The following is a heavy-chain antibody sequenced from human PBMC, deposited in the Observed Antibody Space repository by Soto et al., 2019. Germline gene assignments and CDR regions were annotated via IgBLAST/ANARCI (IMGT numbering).Heavy chain of an antibody. D-gene: IGHD5-18*01. Sequence: EVQLVQSGAEVKKRGESLKISCKGSGYSFTSYWIGWVRQMPGKGLEWMGIIYPGDSDTRYSPSFQGQVTIPADKPISTAYLQWSSLKASDTAMYYCARLLFGHTAMATGYYYYGMDVWGQGTTVTVSS. CDR1: GYSFTSYW. J-gene: IGHJ6*02. V-gene: IGHV5-51*01. CDR2: IYPGDSDT. CDR3: ARLLFGHTAMATGYYYYGMDV.